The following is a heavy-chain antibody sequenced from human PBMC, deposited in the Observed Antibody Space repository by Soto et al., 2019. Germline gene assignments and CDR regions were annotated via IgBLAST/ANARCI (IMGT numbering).Heavy chain of an antibody. CDR3: ATDRALGATLGAIDF. D-gene: IGHD1-26*01. J-gene: IGHJ4*02. V-gene: IGHV3-30*03. CDR2: ISYDGTYR. Sequence: QVQLVESGGGVVQPGTSLRLSCAASGFIFSGYGVHWVRQAPGKGLEWVATISYDGTYRPYADFARGRFTISRDNSQKTLYLQMNSLRPEDTALYYCATDRALGATLGAIDFWGQGTLVTVSS. CDR1: GFIFSGYG.